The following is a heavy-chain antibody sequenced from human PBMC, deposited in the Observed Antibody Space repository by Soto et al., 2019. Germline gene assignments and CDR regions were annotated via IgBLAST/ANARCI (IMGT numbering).Heavy chain of an antibody. Sequence: GGSLRLSCAASGFTFSSYGMHWVRQAPGKGLEWVAVISYDGSNKYYADSVKGRFTISRDNSKNTLYLQMNSLRAEDTAVYYWAKDSASAMVTSATNYDYGMDVWGQGTTVTVSS. J-gene: IGHJ6*02. V-gene: IGHV3-30*18. CDR2: ISYDGSNK. CDR1: GFTFSSYG. D-gene: IGHD5-18*01. CDR3: AKDSASAMVTSATNYDYGMDV.